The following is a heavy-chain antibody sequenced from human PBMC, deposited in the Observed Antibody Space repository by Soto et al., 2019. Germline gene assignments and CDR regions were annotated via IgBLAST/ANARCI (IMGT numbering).Heavy chain of an antibody. Sequence: QVQLQESGPGLVKPSETLSLTCTVSGGSISSYYWSWIRQPPGKGLEWIGYIYYSGSTNYNPSLKRRVTISVDTSKTHFSLQLSSVTAADTAVYYCARAKAPLYSSSWYWFDPWGQGTLVTVSS. CDR1: GGSISSYY. V-gene: IGHV4-59*08. D-gene: IGHD6-13*01. J-gene: IGHJ5*02. CDR2: IYYSGST. CDR3: ARAKAPLYSSSWYWFDP.